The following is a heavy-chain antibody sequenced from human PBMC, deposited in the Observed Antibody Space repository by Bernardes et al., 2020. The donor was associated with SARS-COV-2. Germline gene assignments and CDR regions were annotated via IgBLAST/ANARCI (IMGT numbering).Heavy chain of an antibody. CDR2: ISSSGST. CDR1: GGSISSYY. Sequence: SETLSLTCIVSGGSISSYYWNWLRQSPGKGLEWIGRISSSGSTSYNPSLKSRVIISVDAPKSQLSLKLTSATASDTAVYYCASHTSGSWGAWYFNLWGRGALVTVSS. J-gene: IGHJ2*01. CDR3: ASHTSGSWGAWYFNL. D-gene: IGHD3-22*01. V-gene: IGHV4-59*01.